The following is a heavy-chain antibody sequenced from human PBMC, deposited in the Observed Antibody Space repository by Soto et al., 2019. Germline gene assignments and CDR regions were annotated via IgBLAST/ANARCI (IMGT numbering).Heavy chain of an antibody. CDR1: GFAFDDYV. CDR2: ITWNGGTI. V-gene: IGHV3-9*01. J-gene: IGHJ5*02. Sequence: SLRPSCAASGFAFDDYVMHWVRQPPGRGLGGVSGITWNGGTIRYVDSVKGRFTISIENAENSLYLQMNSLRPEDTAVYYCAKGGSAALIAPSGRDNWFDPWGQGTQVTVSS. D-gene: IGHD6-13*01. CDR3: AKGGSAALIAPSGRDNWFDP.